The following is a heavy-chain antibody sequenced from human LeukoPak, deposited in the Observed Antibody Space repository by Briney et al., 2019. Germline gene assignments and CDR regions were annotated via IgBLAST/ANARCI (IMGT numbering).Heavy chain of an antibody. V-gene: IGHV3-49*03. CDR2: IRSKAYGGTT. CDR1: GFTFGDYA. CDR3: TRDRLSGSSWSSTFDY. D-gene: IGHD6-13*01. Sequence: GRSLRLSCTASGFTFGDYAMSWFRQAPGKGLEWVGFIRSKAYGGTTEYAASVKGRFTISRDDSKSIAYLQMNSLKTEDTAVYYCTRDRLSGSSWSSTFDYWGQGTLVTVSS. J-gene: IGHJ4*02.